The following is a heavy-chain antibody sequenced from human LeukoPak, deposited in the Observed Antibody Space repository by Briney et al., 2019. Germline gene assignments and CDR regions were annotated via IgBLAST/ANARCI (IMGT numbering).Heavy chain of an antibody. CDR2: IYHSGST. D-gene: IGHD2-2*01. V-gene: IGHV4-30-2*01. CDR1: GGSISSGGYS. J-gene: IGHJ6*04. CDR3: ARFYLGYCSSTSCSHYYYYGMDV. Sequence: SQTLSLTRAVSGGSISSGGYSWSWIRQPPGKGLEWIGYIYHSGSTYYNPSLKSRVTISVDRSKNQFSLKLSSVTAADTAVYYCARFYLGYCSSTSCSHYYYYGMDVWGKGTTVTVSS.